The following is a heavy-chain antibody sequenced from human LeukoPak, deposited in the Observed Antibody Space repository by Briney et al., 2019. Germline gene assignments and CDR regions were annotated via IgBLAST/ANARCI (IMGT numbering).Heavy chain of an antibody. Sequence: GGSLRLSCAASGFTFSDYYMSWIRQAPGKGLVWVSRINSDGSSTSYADSVKGRFTISRDNAKNTLYLQMNSLRAEDTAVYYCVSCSSTSCYRGRDWFDPWGQGTLVTVSS. CDR1: GFTFSDYY. J-gene: IGHJ5*02. D-gene: IGHD2-2*01. CDR2: INSDGSST. V-gene: IGHV3-74*01. CDR3: VSCSSTSCYRGRDWFDP.